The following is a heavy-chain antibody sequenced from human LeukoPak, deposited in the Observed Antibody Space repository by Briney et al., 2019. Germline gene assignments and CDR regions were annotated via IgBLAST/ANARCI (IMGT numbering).Heavy chain of an antibody. J-gene: IGHJ3*02. V-gene: IGHV3-23*01. CDR1: GFTFTDYA. D-gene: IGHD4-17*01. Sequence: GGSLRLSCAASGFTFTDYAMIWVRQAPGKGLEWVSAISGSGGSTYYADSVKGRFTISRDNSKNTLFLQVNSLRAEDTAVYYCGKDPNGDYVGAFDMWGQGTMVTVSP. CDR3: GKDPNGDYVGAFDM. CDR2: ISGSGGST.